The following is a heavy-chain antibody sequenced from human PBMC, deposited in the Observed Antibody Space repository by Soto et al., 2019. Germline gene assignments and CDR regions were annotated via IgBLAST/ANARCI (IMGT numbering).Heavy chain of an antibody. V-gene: IGHV4-59*01. CDR2: ISYSGST. D-gene: IGHD5-18*01. CDR1: GGSISSSF. CDR3: ARGHRAMEYYYYYGMDV. J-gene: IGHJ6*02. Sequence: SETLSLTCSVSGGSISSSFWSWIRQPPGKELEWIGYISYSGSTTYNPSLKSRITLSVDTSKNQFSLRVASVTAADTAVYYCARGHRAMEYYYYYGMDVWGQGTTVTVSS.